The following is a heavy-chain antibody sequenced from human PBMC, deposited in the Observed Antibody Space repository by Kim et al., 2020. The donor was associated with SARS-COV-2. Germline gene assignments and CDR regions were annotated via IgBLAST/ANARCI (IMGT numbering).Heavy chain of an antibody. CDR2: IIPIFGTA. Sequence: SVKVSCKASGGTFSSYAISWVRQAPGQGLEWMGGIIPIFGTANYAQKFQGRVTITADESTSTAYMELSSLRSEDTAVYYCARFDWSYYGLDYWGKGTLLTVSS. J-gene: IGHJ4*02. CDR3: ARFDWSYYGLDY. CDR1: GGTFSSYA. V-gene: IGHV1-69*13. D-gene: IGHD1-26*01.